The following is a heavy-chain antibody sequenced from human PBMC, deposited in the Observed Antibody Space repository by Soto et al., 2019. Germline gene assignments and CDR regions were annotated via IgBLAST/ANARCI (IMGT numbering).Heavy chain of an antibody. CDR1: GGSISSYY. CDR2: IYYSGST. CDR3: ARYGSGSSVWFDP. V-gene: IGHV4-59*01. J-gene: IGHJ5*02. D-gene: IGHD3-10*01. Sequence: TLSLTCTVSGGSISSYYWSWIRQPPGKGLEWIGYIYYSGSTNYNPSLKSRVTISVDTSKNQFSLKLSSVTAADTAVYYCARYGSGSSVWFDPWGQGTLVTVSS.